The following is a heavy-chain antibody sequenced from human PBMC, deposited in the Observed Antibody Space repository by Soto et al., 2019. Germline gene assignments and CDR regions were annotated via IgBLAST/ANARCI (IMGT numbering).Heavy chain of an antibody. CDR1: GYTFTGYY. D-gene: IGHD1-1*01. CDR2: INPNSGDT. CDR3: ARRRPTTRGRTSAHKPDFYGMAV. Sequence: ASVKVSCKASGYTFTGYYIHWVRQAPGQGLEWMGWINPNSGDTQFAQKFQGRVTMTRDTSITTAYMDLSRLRSDDSAVYYCARRRPTTRGRTSAHKPDFYGMAVWGQGTRGPVP. V-gene: IGHV1-2*02. J-gene: IGHJ6*02.